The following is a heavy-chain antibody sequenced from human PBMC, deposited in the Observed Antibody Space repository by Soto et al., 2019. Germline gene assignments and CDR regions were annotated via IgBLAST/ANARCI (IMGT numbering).Heavy chain of an antibody. D-gene: IGHD3-16*01. CDR3: ARGRDYIWAD. J-gene: IGHJ4*02. Sequence: SQTLSLTSIASGDSIISISHWWSWVRQPPGKGLEWIGEIHHSGSTNYNPSFKSRVTMSVDRPKNQFSLLLNSVTDADTAVYHCARGRDYIWADWGRGALVT. CDR1: GDSIISISHW. V-gene: IGHV4-4*02. CDR2: IHHSGST.